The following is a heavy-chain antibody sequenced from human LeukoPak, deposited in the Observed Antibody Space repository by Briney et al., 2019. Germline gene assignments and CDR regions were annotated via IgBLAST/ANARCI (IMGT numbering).Heavy chain of an antibody. Sequence: PSETLSLTCTVSGGSISSYYWSWIRQPPGKGLEWIGYIYYSGTTNYNPSLKSRVTISVDTSKNQFSLKLSSVTAADTAVYYCARGKRIDGSYLRWFDPWGQGTLVTVSS. CDR1: GGSISSYY. J-gene: IGHJ5*02. D-gene: IGHD1-26*01. V-gene: IGHV4-59*01. CDR2: IYYSGTT. CDR3: ARGKRIDGSYLRWFDP.